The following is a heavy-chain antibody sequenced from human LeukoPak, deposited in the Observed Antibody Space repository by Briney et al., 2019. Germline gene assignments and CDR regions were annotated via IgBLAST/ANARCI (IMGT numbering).Heavy chain of an antibody. D-gene: IGHD1-26*01. Sequence: PGGSLRLSCAASGFTFSSYEMNWVRRAPGKGLEWLSYISSSGSTIYYADSVKGRFTVSGDNAKNSLYLQMNSLRAEDTAVYYCARDGVGADGIDYWGQGTLVTVSS. V-gene: IGHV3-48*03. CDR2: ISSSGSTI. CDR3: ARDGVGADGIDY. CDR1: GFTFSSYE. J-gene: IGHJ4*02.